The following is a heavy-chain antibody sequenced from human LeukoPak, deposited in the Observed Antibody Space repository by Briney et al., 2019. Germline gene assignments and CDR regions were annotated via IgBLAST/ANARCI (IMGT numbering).Heavy chain of an antibody. CDR3: AKQLGYCSDGSCYFPY. CDR1: DFTFSSYT. D-gene: IGHD2-15*01. Sequence: GGSLRLSCVASDFTFSSYTMIWVRQAPGKGLEWVSAISNNGGYTYYADSVQGRFTISRDNSKSTLCLQMNSLRAEDTAVYYCAKQLGYCSDGSCYFPYWGQGTLVTVSS. V-gene: IGHV3-23*01. CDR2: ISNNGGYT. J-gene: IGHJ4*02.